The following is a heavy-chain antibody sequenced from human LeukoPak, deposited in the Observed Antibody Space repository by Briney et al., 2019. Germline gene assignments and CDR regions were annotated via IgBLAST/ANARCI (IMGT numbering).Heavy chain of an antibody. J-gene: IGHJ4*02. Sequence: PSETLSLTCAVSVASISNYYWSWIRQAPGKGLEWIGYISTSGSTNYNPSLKSRVSISLDTSNNRFSLNLNFVTAADTAVYFCASPRTSYRYTFDYWGPGALVPSPQ. CDR3: ASPRTSYRYTFDY. D-gene: IGHD5-18*01. V-gene: IGHV4-4*09. CDR2: ISTSGST. CDR1: VASISNYY.